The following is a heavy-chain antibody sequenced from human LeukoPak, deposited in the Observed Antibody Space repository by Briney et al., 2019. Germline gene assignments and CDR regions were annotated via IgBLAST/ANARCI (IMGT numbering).Heavy chain of an antibody. V-gene: IGHV4-59*11. D-gene: IGHD1/OR15-1a*01. CDR1: GASIRSHY. J-gene: IGHJ4*02. Sequence: SETLSLTCTVSGASIRSHYWSWIRQPPGKGLEWIGYMYYSGNSNYNPALKSRVTISVDTSKNQFSLKLSSVTAADTAVYYCARDRGTLIFWGLGTLVTVSS. CDR2: MYYSGNS. CDR3: ARDRGTLIF.